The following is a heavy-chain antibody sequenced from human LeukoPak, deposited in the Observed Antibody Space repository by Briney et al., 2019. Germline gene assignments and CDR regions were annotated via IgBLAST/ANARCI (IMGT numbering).Heavy chain of an antibody. V-gene: IGHV6-1*01. J-gene: IGHJ4*02. CDR2: TYYRSKWYN. CDR3: ARLKVGCSGGSCYDSSGYCFFDY. CDR1: GDSVSSNSAA. D-gene: IGHD2-15*01. Sequence: SQTLSLTCAISGDSVSSNSAAWNWIRQSPSRGLEWLGRTYYRSKWYNDYAVSVKSRITINPDTSKNQFSLQLNSVTPEDTAVYYCARLKVGCSGGSCYDSSGYCFFDYWGQGTLVTVSS.